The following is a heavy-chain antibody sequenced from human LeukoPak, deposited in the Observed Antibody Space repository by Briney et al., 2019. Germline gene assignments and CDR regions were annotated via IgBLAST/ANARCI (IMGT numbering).Heavy chain of an antibody. V-gene: IGHV3-30*03. J-gene: IGHJ4*02. CDR2: ISYDGANK. Sequence: GGSLRLSCIASGFTFSDHYMEWVRQAPGKGLEWVAVISYDGANKNHADSVKGRFTISRDNSKNTLYLQMNSLRAEDTAVYYCTRGPGYHDSSYLDYWGQGTLVTVSS. CDR1: GFTFSDHY. CDR3: TRGPGYHDSSYLDY. D-gene: IGHD3-22*01.